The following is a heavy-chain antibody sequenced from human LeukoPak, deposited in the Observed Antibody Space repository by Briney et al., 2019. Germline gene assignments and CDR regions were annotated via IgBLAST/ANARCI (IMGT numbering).Heavy chain of an antibody. D-gene: IGHD4-17*01. CDR3: ASQRDYGDYIPLWD. CDR2: VYYTGTT. J-gene: IGHJ4*02. Sequence: PETLSLTCTVSGGSITNNDYFWGWIRQPPGKGLEWIGSVYYTGTTYYSPSLKSRVTMSVDTSKNHFPLNLNSVTAADTAVYFCASQRDYGDYIPLWDWGQGTLVTVSS. V-gene: IGHV4-39*02. CDR1: GGSITNNDYF.